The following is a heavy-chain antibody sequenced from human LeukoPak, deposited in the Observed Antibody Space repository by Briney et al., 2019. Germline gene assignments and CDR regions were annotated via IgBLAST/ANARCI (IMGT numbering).Heavy chain of an antibody. CDR3: AKNYESGRGVPYGMDV. CDR1: GFTFSTYA. D-gene: IGHD3-10*01. J-gene: IGHJ6*02. Sequence: GGSLRLSCAASGFTFSTYAMSWVRQAPGKRLEWVSAISGSGDVTYFADSVKGRFTISRDNSKNTLYLQMSSLRDEDTAVYYCAKNYESGRGVPYGMDVWGQGTTVTVSS. V-gene: IGHV3-23*01. CDR2: ISGSGDVT.